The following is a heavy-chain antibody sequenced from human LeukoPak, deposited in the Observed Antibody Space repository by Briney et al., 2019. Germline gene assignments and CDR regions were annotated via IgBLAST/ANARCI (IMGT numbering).Heavy chain of an antibody. J-gene: IGHJ4*02. Sequence: GGSLRLSCAASGFTFSSYAMSWVRQAPGKGLEWVSAISGSGGSTYYADSVKGRFTISRGNSRNTLYLQMNSLRAEDTAVYYCAKTSGVVRPYYFDYWGQGTLVTVSS. CDR2: ISGSGGST. CDR1: GFTFSSYA. D-gene: IGHD3-3*01. V-gene: IGHV3-23*01. CDR3: AKTSGVVRPYYFDY.